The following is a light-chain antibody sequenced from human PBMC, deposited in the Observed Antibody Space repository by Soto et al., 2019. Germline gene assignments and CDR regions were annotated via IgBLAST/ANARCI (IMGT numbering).Light chain of an antibody. CDR2: GVT. CDR3: SSFTSNRIYL. CDR1: HNDIGTYDY. Sequence: QSVLTQPTSVSGSPGQSITISCTGNHNDIGTYDYVSWYQQHPGRVPRLLIHGVTTRPSGISGRFSASRSGLTASLTISGLQPEDEADYYCSSFTSNRIYLFGPGTKVTVL. V-gene: IGLV2-14*03. J-gene: IGLJ1*01.